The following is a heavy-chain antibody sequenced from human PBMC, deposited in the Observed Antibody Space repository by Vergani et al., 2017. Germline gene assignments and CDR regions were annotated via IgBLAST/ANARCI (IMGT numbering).Heavy chain of an antibody. CDR2: TYYSGST. CDR1: GGSISSGDFY. D-gene: IGHD2-2*01. Sequence: QVQLQESGPGLVKPSQTLSLTCTVSGGSISSGDFYWSWIRQPPGKGLEWIGYTYYSGSTYYNPSLKSRVTMSVDTSKNQFSLKLSSVTAADTAVYYCARDCSSTSCYGAFDIWGQGTMVTVSS. CDR3: ARDCSSTSCYGAFDI. J-gene: IGHJ3*02. V-gene: IGHV4-30-4*01.